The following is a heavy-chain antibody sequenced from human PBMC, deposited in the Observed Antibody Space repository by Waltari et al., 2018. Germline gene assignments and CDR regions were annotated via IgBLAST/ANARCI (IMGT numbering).Heavy chain of an antibody. CDR1: SFPFTPYP. CDR2: VGGDGAAP. Sequence: EVHLLESGGDLVHPGGSLRLSCAASSFPFTPYPMTWVRQAPGRGLEWVERVGGDGAAPIYADSVKGRFTISRDNSKTTLYLQMNSLRVEDTAVYYCATLYSDYADYWGQGTLVTVSS. D-gene: IGHD4-4*01. CDR3: ATLYSDYADY. J-gene: IGHJ4*02. V-gene: IGHV3-23*01.